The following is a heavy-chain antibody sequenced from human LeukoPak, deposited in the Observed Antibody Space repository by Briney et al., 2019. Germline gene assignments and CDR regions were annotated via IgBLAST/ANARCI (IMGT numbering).Heavy chain of an antibody. CDR2: ISSRSSHI. CDR3: ARDLTGYARYFDY. CDR1: AFTFSIYS. J-gene: IGHJ4*02. Sequence: GGSLRLSWAAAAFTFSIYSMNCVSQAPGKGREWVSYISSRSSHIYYADSVKGRFTISRDNAKNSLYLQMNSLRAEDTAVYYCARDLTGYARYFDYWGQGTLVTVSS. V-gene: IGHV3-48*01. D-gene: IGHD3-9*01.